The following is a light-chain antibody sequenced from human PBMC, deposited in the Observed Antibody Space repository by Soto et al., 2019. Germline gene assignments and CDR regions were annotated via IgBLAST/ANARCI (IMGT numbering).Light chain of an antibody. V-gene: IGKV1-5*01. J-gene: IGKJ1*01. CDR1: QSVSGW. CDR2: DAS. Sequence: DIQMTQSPSALSASAGDRVTITCRASQSVSGWLAWYQQKPGNAPNLLIYDASTLKSGVPSRFSGSGSGTEFTLTISSLQPDDFATYYCQQYNTYWTFGQGTKVDIK. CDR3: QQYNTYWT.